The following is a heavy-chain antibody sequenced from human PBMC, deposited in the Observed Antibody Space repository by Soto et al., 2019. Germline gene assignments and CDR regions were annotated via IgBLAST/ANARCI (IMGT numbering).Heavy chain of an antibody. CDR2: IYYSGST. CDR1: GGSISSSSYY. D-gene: IGHD4-17*01. J-gene: IGHJ4*02. CDR3: AREHYGDYYFDY. Sequence: QLLESGPGLVKPSETLSLTCTVSGGSISSSSYYWGWIRQPPGKGLEWIGSIYYSGSTYYNPSLKSRVTISVDTSKNQFSRKLSSVTAADTAVYYCAREHYGDYYFDYWGQGTLVTVSS. V-gene: IGHV4-39*01.